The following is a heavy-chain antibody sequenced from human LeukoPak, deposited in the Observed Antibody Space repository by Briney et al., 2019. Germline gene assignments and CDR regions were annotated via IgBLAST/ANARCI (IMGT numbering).Heavy chain of an antibody. CDR3: ARDRVRGNSNPFFDC. V-gene: IGHV4-61*01. CDR2: IYYSGST. CDR1: GGSVSSGTYY. J-gene: IGHJ4*02. D-gene: IGHD4-11*01. Sequence: SQTLSLTCTVSGGSVSSGTYYWSWIRQPPGKGLEWIGYIYYSGSTNYNPSLKSRVTISVDTSKNQFSLKLSSVTAADTAVYYCARDRVRGNSNPFFDCWGQGTLVTVSS.